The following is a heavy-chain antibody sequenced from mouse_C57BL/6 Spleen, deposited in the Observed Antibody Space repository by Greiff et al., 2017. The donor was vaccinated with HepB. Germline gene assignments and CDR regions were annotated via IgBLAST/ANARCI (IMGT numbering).Heavy chain of an antibody. CDR1: GFTFSDYG. D-gene: IGHD2-5*01. J-gene: IGHJ2*01. CDR2: ISSGSSTI. Sequence: DVKLVESGGGLVKPGGSLKLSCAASGFTFSDYGMHWVRQAPEKGLEWVAYISSGSSTIYYADTVKGRFTISRDNAKNTLFLQMTSLRSEDTAMYYCARVLYSNYAFDYWGQGTTLTVSS. CDR3: ARVLYSNYAFDY. V-gene: IGHV5-17*01.